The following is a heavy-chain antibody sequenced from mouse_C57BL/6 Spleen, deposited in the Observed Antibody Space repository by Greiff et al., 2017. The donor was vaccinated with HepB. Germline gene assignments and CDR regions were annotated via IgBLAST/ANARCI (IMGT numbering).Heavy chain of an antibody. D-gene: IGHD1-1*01. Sequence: VQVVESGPGLVQPSQSLSITCTVSGFSLTSYGVHWVRQSPGKGLEWLGVIWSGGSTDYNAAFISRLSISKDNSKSQVFFKMNSLQADDTAIYYCARNHITTEDYFDYWGQGTTLTVSS. CDR2: IWSGGST. CDR1: GFSLTSYG. V-gene: IGHV2-2*01. J-gene: IGHJ2*01. CDR3: ARNHITTEDYFDY.